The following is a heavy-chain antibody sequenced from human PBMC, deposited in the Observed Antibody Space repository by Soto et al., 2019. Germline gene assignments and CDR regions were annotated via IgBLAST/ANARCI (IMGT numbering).Heavy chain of an antibody. Sequence: SVTLSLTCTVSGGSISSYYWSWIRQPPGKGLEWIGYIYYSGSTNYSPSLKNRVTISVDTSNNHFSLKLTSVTAADTAVYYCASARFDYWGRGILVTVSS. CDR2: IYYSGST. CDR3: ASARFDY. CDR1: GGSISSYY. V-gene: IGHV4-59*12. J-gene: IGHJ4*02.